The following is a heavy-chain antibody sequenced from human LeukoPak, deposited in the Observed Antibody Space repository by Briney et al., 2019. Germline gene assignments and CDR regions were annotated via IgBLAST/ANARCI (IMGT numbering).Heavy chain of an antibody. CDR3: ARESILSGYSGYDIFDY. J-gene: IGHJ4*02. V-gene: IGHV4-30-4*01. Sequence: SETLSLTCTVSGXSISSGDYYWSWIRQPPGKGLEWIGYIYYSGSTYYNPSLKSRVTISVDTSKNQFSLKLSSVTAADTAVYYCARESILSGYSGYDIFDYWGQGTLVTVSS. CDR1: GXSISSGDYY. D-gene: IGHD5-12*01. CDR2: IYYSGST.